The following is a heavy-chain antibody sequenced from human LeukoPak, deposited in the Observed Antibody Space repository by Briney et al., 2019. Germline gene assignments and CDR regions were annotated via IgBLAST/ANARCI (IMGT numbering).Heavy chain of an antibody. J-gene: IGHJ4*02. CDR1: GFTFINYS. D-gene: IGHD2-2*01. CDR2: ISSSSTI. CDR3: ARGAVRPGDY. Sequence: GGSLRLSCTASGFTFINYSMNWVRQAPGKGLEWVSYISSSSTIYYADSVKGRFTISRDNAKNSLYLQMNSLRAEDTAVYYCARGAVRPGDYWGQGTLVTVSS. V-gene: IGHV3-69-1*01.